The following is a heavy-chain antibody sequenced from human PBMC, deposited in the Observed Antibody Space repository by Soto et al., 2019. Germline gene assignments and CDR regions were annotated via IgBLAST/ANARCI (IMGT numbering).Heavy chain of an antibody. J-gene: IGHJ4*02. CDR2: IYWNDDK. V-gene: IGHV2-5*01. CDR3: AHSLEDYYGSGSYFDY. D-gene: IGHD3-10*01. Sequence: QITLKESAPTLVKPTQTLTLTCTFSGFSLSTSGVGVGWIRQPPGKALEWLALIYWNDDKRYSPSLKSRLTITKDTSKNQVVLTMTNMDPVDTATYYCAHSLEDYYGSGSYFDYWGQGTLVTVSS. CDR1: GFSLSTSGVG.